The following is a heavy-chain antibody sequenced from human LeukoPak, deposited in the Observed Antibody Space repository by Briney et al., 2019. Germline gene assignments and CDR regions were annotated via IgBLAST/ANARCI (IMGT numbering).Heavy chain of an antibody. V-gene: IGHV1-18*01. CDR2: ISANNGNT. CDR3: ARVGVVVPAAWFDP. J-gene: IGHJ5*02. Sequence: ASVRVSCKASGYSFGIFGTSWVRQAPGQGLEWMGWISANNGNTNYAQNLQGRVTITTDTSTSTAYMELRSLRSDDTAVYYCARVGVVVPAAWFDPWGQGTLVTVSS. CDR1: GYSFGIFG. D-gene: IGHD2-2*01.